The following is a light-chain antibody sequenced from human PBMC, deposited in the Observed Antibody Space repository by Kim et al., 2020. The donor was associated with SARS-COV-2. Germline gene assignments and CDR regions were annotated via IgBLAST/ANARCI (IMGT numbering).Light chain of an antibody. J-gene: IGLJ1*01. CDR2: QDT. Sequence: SGSPGQTASITCSGDKLGDKYVCWYQQKAGQSPVLVIYQDTKRPSGIPERFSGSYSGNTATLTISGTQSMDEADYYCQVWDRSTGVFGTGTKVTVL. V-gene: IGLV3-1*01. CDR3: QVWDRSTGV. CDR1: KLGDKY.